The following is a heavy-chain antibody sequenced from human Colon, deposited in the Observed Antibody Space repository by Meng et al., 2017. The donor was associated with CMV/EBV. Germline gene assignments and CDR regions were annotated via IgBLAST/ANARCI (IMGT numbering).Heavy chain of an antibody. J-gene: IGHJ4*02. CDR2: IYYSGST. CDR1: GGSISSYY. CDR3: ARDLGGDYFDY. D-gene: IGHD3-16*01. Sequence: SETLSLTCTVSGGSISSYYWSWIRQPPGKGLEWIGYIYYSGSTNYNPSLKSRVTISVDTSKNQFSLKLSSVTAADTAVYYCARDLGGDYFDYWARERWSPSPQ. V-gene: IGHV4-59*01.